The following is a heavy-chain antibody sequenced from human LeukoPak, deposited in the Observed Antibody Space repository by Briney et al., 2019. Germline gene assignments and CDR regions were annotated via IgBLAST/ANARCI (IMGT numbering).Heavy chain of an antibody. CDR3: ARDRQVYYYDSSGSYFDY. CDR1: GYTFTSNG. V-gene: IGHV1-18*01. D-gene: IGHD3-22*01. J-gene: IGHJ4*02. Sequence: ASVKFSCKASGYTFTSNGISWVRQAPGQGLEWMGSVSPYNGNTNYAQQLQGKVTMTTDTSTSTAYMQLRSLRYDDTAVDYCARDRQVYYYDSSGSYFDYWGQGTLVTVSS. CDR2: VSPYNGNT.